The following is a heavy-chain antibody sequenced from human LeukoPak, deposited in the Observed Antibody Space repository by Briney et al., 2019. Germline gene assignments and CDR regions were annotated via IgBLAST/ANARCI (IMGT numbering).Heavy chain of an antibody. J-gene: IGHJ4*02. CDR2: ISNAGTNT. V-gene: IGHV3-33*01. CDR1: GFSFSTYG. Sequence: GGSLRLSCAASGFSFSTYGMHWVRQAPGKGLECVALISNAGTNTYYADSVKGRFTISRDNSKNTLYLQMNSLRAEDTAVYYCAGDTPPGGDYYFDYWGQGTLVIVSS. CDR3: AGDTPPGGDYYFDY. D-gene: IGHD3-16*01.